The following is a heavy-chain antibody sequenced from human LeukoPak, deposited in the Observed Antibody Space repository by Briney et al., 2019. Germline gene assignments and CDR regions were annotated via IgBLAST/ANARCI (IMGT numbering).Heavy chain of an antibody. J-gene: IGHJ5*02. CDR1: GFTFSTYT. D-gene: IGHD1-26*01. CDR3: ARGQWAGFDP. Sequence: GGSLRLSCAASGFTFSTYTLHWVRQAPGKGLEWVALISYDGSYKYYADSVKGRFTISSDNSKNTLFLQMDSLGAEDTAVYYCARGQWAGFDPWGQGTLVTVSS. CDR2: ISYDGSYK. V-gene: IGHV3-30*04.